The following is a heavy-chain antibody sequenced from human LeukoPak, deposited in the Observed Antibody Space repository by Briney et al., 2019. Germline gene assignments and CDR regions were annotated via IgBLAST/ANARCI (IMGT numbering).Heavy chain of an antibody. D-gene: IGHD3-22*01. CDR3: ARVPIVAVITPPFDY. CDR2: INPNSGGT. CDR1: EYTFTGYY. J-gene: IGHJ4*02. V-gene: IGHV1-2*02. Sequence: ASVKVSCKASEYTFTGYYMHWVRQAPGQGLEWMGWINPNSGGTNYAQKFQGRVTMTRDTSISTAYMELSRLRSDDTAVYYCARVPIVAVITPPFDYWGQGTLVTVSS.